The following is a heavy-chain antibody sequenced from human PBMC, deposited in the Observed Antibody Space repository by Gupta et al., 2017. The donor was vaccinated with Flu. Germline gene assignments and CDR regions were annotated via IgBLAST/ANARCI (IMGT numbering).Heavy chain of an antibody. V-gene: IGHV1-2*02. Sequence: QVQLVPAGAEVKNPGASVKVSCKASGNTFTDHYLHWVRQAPGQGLEWMGWIDPNRGGTDYEQKFQGRVIMTRDTSINTVYMELSALTSDDTAVYYCARDHLAPAGAGGWGPGTLVTVSS. CDR2: IDPNRGGT. D-gene: IGHD6-13*01. CDR3: ARDHLAPAGAGG. CDR1: GNTFTDHY. J-gene: IGHJ4*02.